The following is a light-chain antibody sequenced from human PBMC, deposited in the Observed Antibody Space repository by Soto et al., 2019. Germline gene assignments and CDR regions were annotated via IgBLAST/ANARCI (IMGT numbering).Light chain of an antibody. CDR1: LSVSSSY. V-gene: IGKV3D-20*01. J-gene: IGKJ5*01. CDR3: QQYGSSPSIT. CDR2: DAS. Sequence: EIVLTQSPATLSLSPGERATLSCGASLSVSSSYLAWYQQKPGLAPRLLIYDASSRATGIPDRFSGSGSGKDFTLTISRLEPEDFAVYYCQQYGSSPSITFGQGTRLEIK.